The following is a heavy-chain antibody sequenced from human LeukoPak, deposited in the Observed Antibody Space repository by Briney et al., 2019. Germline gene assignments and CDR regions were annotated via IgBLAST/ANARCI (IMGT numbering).Heavy chain of an antibody. CDR2: INLGGST. V-gene: IGHV4-34*01. CDR3: ARGSRYCTSTTCLMYGMDV. D-gene: IGHD2-2*01. J-gene: IGHJ6*02. Sequence: ETLSLTCAVYGGSFSEYYWSWIRQSPGKGLEWIGEINLGGSTNYNPSLKSRVTISVDSSRNQFSLKVTSVTAADTAVYYCARGSRYCTSTTCLMYGMDVWGQGTTVTVSS. CDR1: GGSFSEYY.